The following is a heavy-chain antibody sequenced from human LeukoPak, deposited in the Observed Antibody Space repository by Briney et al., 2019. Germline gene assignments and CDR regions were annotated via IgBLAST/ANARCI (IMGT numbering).Heavy chain of an antibody. D-gene: IGHD4-17*01. J-gene: IGHJ4*02. CDR2: ISWNSGSI. Sequence: GGSLRLSCAASGFTFSSYAMSWVRQAPGKGLEWVSGISWNSGSIGYADSVKGRFTISRDNAKNSLYLQMNSLRAEDTALYYCAKDSYGDYSYYFDYWGQGTLVTVSS. CDR1: GFTFSSYA. CDR3: AKDSYGDYSYYFDY. V-gene: IGHV3-9*01.